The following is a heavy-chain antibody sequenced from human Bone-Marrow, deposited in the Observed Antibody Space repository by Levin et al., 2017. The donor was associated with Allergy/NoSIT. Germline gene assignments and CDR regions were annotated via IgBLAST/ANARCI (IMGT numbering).Heavy chain of an antibody. Sequence: SETLSPTCTVSGGSISGGGYYWSWIRQHPGKGLEWIGYIYYSGNTYYNPSLKSRVIISVVTSKNQLSLKLTSVTVADTAVYYCARCNGYDFDYWGQGTLVTASS. V-gene: IGHV4-31*03. CDR3: ARCNGYDFDY. D-gene: IGHD5-12*01. CDR2: IYYSGNT. J-gene: IGHJ4*02. CDR1: GGSISGGGYY.